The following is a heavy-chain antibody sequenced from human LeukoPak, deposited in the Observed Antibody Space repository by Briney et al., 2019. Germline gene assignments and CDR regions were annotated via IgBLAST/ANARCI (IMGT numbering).Heavy chain of an antibody. Sequence: PGGSLRLSCAASGFTFSSYWMSWVRQAPGKGLEWVANIKKDGSEKYYVDSVKGRFTISRDNAKNSLYLQMNSLRAEDTALYYCASAGLTYGSGSYFVYWGQGTLVTVSS. J-gene: IGHJ4*02. CDR2: IKKDGSEK. D-gene: IGHD3-10*01. CDR1: GFTFSSYW. CDR3: ASAGLTYGSGSYFVY. V-gene: IGHV3-7*03.